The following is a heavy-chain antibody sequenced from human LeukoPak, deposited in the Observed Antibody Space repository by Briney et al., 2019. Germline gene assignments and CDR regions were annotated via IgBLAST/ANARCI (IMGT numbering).Heavy chain of an antibody. CDR1: GGSFNSFF. CDR3: ARRGTWFDP. CDR2: IYTSGST. Sequence: SETLSLTCTVSGGSFNSFFWSWTRQPPGKGLEWIGYIYTSGSTYYSPSLKSRVTISLDTSKNQFSLKLISVTAADTAVYYCARRGTWFDPWGQGTLVTVSS. J-gene: IGHJ5*02. D-gene: IGHD3-10*01. V-gene: IGHV4-4*09.